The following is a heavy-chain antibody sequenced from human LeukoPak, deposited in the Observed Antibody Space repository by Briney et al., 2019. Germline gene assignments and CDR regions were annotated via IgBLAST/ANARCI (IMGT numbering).Heavy chain of an antibody. Sequence: GGSLRLSCAASGFSLSTYSMNWVRQAPGKGLEWVSFIGTNSRTTYYGDSVKGRFTISRDNAKNSLYLQMDSLRAEDTAVYYCAKDFLIDPLWGQGTLVTVSS. D-gene: IGHD2-21*01. V-gene: IGHV3-48*01. J-gene: IGHJ4*02. CDR2: IGTNSRTT. CDR1: GFSLSTYS. CDR3: AKDFLIDPL.